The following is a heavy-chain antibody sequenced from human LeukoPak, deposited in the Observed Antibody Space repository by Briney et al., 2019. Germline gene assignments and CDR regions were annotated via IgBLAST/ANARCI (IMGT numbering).Heavy chain of an antibody. CDR2: ISSSGSTI. D-gene: IGHD2-2*01. Sequence: GGSLRLSCAASGFTFSSYSMDWVRQAPGKGLEWVSYISSSGSTIYYADSVKGRFTISRDNAKNSLYLQMNSLRAEDTAVYYCARDYCSSTSCYLSYWGQGTLVTVSS. CDR1: GFTFSSYS. V-gene: IGHV3-48*04. J-gene: IGHJ4*02. CDR3: ARDYCSSTSCYLSY.